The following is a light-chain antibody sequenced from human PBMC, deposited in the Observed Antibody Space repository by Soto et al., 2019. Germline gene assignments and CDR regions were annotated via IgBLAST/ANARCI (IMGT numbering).Light chain of an antibody. Sequence: ELVLTQSPATLSLSPGERATLSCRASQSVSRSLAWFQQKPGQAPRLLIYDASNRATGIPARFSGSGSGADFTLSITRLEPEDFALYYCQQYGSTPLTFGGGTKVDI. J-gene: IGKJ4*01. CDR3: QQYGSTPLT. V-gene: IGKV3-11*01. CDR2: DAS. CDR1: QSVSRS.